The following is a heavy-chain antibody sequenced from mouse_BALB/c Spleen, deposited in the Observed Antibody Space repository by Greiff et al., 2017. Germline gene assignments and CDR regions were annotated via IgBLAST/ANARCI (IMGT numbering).Heavy chain of an antibody. CDR1: GFSLTSYG. CDR2: IWSGGST. CDR3: ASYYYGSSFFAY. J-gene: IGHJ3*01. Sequence: VQLKESGPGLVQPSQSLSITCTVSGFSLTSYGVHWVRQSPGKGLEWLGVIWSGGSTDYNAAFISRLSISKDNSKSQVFFKMNSLQANDTAIYYCASYYYGSSFFAYWGQGTLVTVSA. V-gene: IGHV2-2*02. D-gene: IGHD1-1*01.